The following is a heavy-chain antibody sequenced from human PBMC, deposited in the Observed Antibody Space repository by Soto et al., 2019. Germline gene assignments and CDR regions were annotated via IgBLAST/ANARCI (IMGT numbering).Heavy chain of an antibody. CDR3: ARARDSGSYYDYYYGMDV. D-gene: IGHD1-26*01. J-gene: IGHJ6*02. CDR2: IIPILGIA. Sequence: ASVKVSCKASGGTFSSYTISWVRQAPGQGLEWMGRIIPILGIANYAQKFQGRVTITADKSTSTAYMELSSLRSEDTAVYYCARARDSGSYYDYYYGMDVWGQGTTVTVSS. V-gene: IGHV1-69*02. CDR1: GGTFSSYT.